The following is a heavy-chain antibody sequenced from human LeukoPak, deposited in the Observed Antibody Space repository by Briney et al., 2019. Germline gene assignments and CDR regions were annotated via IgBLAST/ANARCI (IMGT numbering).Heavy chain of an antibody. CDR1: GVSINSGGYY. Sequence: ASEALSTTCTGLGVSINSGGYYWGWPGHHPGKGVAWIGYIYYSGSTYYNPSLKSRVTISVDTSKNQFSLKLSSVTAADTAVDYCARGDHFGDPFDYWGQGTLVTVSS. D-gene: IGHD3-10*01. CDR2: IYYSGST. J-gene: IGHJ4*02. CDR3: ARGDHFGDPFDY. V-gene: IGHV4-31*03.